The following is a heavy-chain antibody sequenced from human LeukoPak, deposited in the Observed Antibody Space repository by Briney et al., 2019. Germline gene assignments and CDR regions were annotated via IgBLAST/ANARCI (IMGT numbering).Heavy chain of an antibody. V-gene: IGHV4-34*01. Sequence: SETLSLTCAVYGVPFCGYYCGWGRQRPGKGVEGIGGIKHSGSTNYNPSLKRRVTISVDTSKTQFSLKLSSVTAADTAVYYCARGNGGNSRYFQRWGQGTLVTVSS. CDR2: IKHSGST. J-gene: IGHJ1*01. CDR3: ARGNGGNSRYFQR. CDR1: GVPFCGYY. D-gene: IGHD4-23*01.